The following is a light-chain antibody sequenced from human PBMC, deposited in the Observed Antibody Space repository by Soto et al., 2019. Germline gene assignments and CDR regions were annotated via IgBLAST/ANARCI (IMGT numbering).Light chain of an antibody. Sequence: QSALTQPPSASGSPGQSVTISCTGTSSDVGGYNYVSWYQQHPGKAPKLMIYEVSKRPSGVPDRFSGSKSGNTAYLTVSGLQAEDEADYYCSSYAGSHNFGVFGTGTKLTVL. CDR2: EVS. V-gene: IGLV2-8*01. CDR3: SSYAGSHNFGV. CDR1: SSDVGGYNY. J-gene: IGLJ1*01.